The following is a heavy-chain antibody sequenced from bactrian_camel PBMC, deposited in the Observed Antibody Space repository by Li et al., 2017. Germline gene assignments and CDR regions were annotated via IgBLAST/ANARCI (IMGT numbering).Heavy chain of an antibody. CDR1: GYIDNIR. D-gene: IGHD2*01. V-gene: IGHV3S54*01. CDR2: ISTRGGVT. CDR3: AARGPYCYTKLSVRDFTY. J-gene: IGHJ6*01. Sequence: HVQLVESGGGSAQAGGSLRLSCAASGYIDNIRMGWFRQAPGKEREGVAAISTRGGVTYYADSVKGRFTISQDNAKNTVYLQMNSLKPEDTAMYYCAARGPYCYTKLSVRDFTYWGQGTQVTVS.